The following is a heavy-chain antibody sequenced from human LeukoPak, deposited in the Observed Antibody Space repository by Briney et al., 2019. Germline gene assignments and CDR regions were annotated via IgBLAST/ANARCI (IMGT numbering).Heavy chain of an antibody. CDR1: GFSLSTSGVG. D-gene: IGHD3-9*01. Sequence: SGPTLVKPTQTLTLTCTFSGFSLSTSGVGVGWIRQPPGKALEWLALIYWDDDNRYRPSLKSKLTITKDTSKSQVVLTMTNMDPVDTATYYCAHSLKSYDILTGYYNPYFDYWGQGTLVTVSS. J-gene: IGHJ4*02. V-gene: IGHV2-5*02. CDR2: IYWDDDN. CDR3: AHSLKSYDILTGYYNPYFDY.